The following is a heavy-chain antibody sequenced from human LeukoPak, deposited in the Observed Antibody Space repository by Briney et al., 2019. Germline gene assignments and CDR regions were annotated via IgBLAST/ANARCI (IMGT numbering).Heavy chain of an antibody. CDR3: ARAQRGYSTN. Sequence: ASVKVSCKTSGYTFSNYYMHWVRQAPGQGLEWMGIINPSGDSTNYAQKFQGRVTMTRDMSTSTVYMELSSLRSEDTAVYYCARAQRGYSTNWGQGTLVTVSS. V-gene: IGHV1-46*01. J-gene: IGHJ4*02. CDR2: INPSGDST. D-gene: IGHD5-18*01. CDR1: GYTFSNYY.